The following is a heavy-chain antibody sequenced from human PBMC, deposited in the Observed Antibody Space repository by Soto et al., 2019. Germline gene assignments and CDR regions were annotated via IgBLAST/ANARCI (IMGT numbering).Heavy chain of an antibody. CDR2: IYYSGST. CDR1: GGSISSGGYY. Sequence: SETLSLTCTVSGGSISSGGYYWSWIRQHPGKGLEWIGYIYYSGSTYYNPSLKSRVTISVDTSKNQFSLKLSSVTAADTAVYYCARDRPSEGDFGVVEGLMDVWGKGTTVTVSS. CDR3: ARDRPSEGDFGVVEGLMDV. V-gene: IGHV4-31*03. J-gene: IGHJ6*03. D-gene: IGHD3-3*01.